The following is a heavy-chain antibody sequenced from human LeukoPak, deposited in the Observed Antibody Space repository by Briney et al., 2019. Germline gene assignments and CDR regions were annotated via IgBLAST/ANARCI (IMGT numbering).Heavy chain of an antibody. V-gene: IGHV4-39*01. D-gene: IGHD5-18*01. J-gene: IGHJ4*02. Sequence: SETLSLTCSVSGDSISSARNYWGWIRQSPGKGLEWLASVYSSGSTHSNPSLTSRVSISIYMSKNQFSLKLYSVTASDAAIYYCARHLSGTAMAHYFDFWGQGTLVTVSS. CDR1: GDSISSARNY. CDR3: ARHLSGTAMAHYFDF. CDR2: VYSSGST.